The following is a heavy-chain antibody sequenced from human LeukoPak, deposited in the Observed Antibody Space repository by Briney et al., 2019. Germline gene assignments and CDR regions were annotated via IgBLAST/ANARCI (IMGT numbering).Heavy chain of an antibody. V-gene: IGHV3-74*01. J-gene: IGHJ5*02. CDR1: GSTFSKYW. Sequence: GGSLRLSCAASGSTFSKYWMHWVRQAPGKGLVWVSRINSDGSSISYAGSVKGRFTISRDSAKNTLYLQMYSLRAEDTAVYYCAKPQVLPPKWFDPWGQGTLVTVSS. CDR3: AKPQVLPPKWFDP. CDR2: INSDGSSI.